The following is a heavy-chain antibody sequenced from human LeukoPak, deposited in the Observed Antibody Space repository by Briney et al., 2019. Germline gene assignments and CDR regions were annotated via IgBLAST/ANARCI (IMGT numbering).Heavy chain of an antibody. CDR2: IWYDGSNK. V-gene: IGHV3-33*01. CDR3: ARGHYDFWSGYPYYFDY. D-gene: IGHD3-3*01. Sequence: PGGSLRLSCAASGFTFSSYGMHWVRQAPGKGREGVAVIWYDGSNKYYADSVKGRFTISRDNSKNTLYLQMNSLRAEDTAVYYCARGHYDFWSGYPYYFDYWGQGTLVTVSS. J-gene: IGHJ4*02. CDR1: GFTFSSYG.